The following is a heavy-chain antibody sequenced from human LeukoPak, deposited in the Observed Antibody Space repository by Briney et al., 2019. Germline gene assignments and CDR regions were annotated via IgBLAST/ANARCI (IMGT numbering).Heavy chain of an antibody. Sequence: AGGSLRLSCAASGFTFSSYWMHWVRQAPGKGLVWVSRINSVGSSTSYADSVKGRFTISRDNAKNTLYLQMNSPRAEDTAVYYCARDRIYCSSTSCYASWFDPWGQGILVTVSS. V-gene: IGHV3-74*01. D-gene: IGHD2-2*01. J-gene: IGHJ5*02. CDR3: ARDRIYCSSTSCYASWFDP. CDR2: INSVGSST. CDR1: GFTFSSYW.